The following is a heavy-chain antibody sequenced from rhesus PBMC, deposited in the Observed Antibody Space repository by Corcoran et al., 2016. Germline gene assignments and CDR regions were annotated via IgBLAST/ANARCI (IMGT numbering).Heavy chain of an antibody. Sequence: QVQLQESGPGLVKPSETLSLTCAVSGGSISDSYYWNCIRQPPGKGLEWIGNIYGNSASTYSNPSLMSRVTISKDTSKNQFFLKLSSVTAADTAVYYWAREDGSSANSLDVWGRGVLVTVSS. J-gene: IGHJ5-2*02. V-gene: IGHV4S9*01. D-gene: IGHD4-29*01. CDR1: GGSISDSYY. CDR2: IYGNSAST. CDR3: AREDGSSANSLDV.